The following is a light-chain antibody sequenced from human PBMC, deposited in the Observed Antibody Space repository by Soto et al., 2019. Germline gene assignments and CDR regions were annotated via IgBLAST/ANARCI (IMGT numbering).Light chain of an antibody. J-gene: IGKJ5*01. CDR3: QQYGDSPRIG. Sequence: IVLTQSPVTLSLSPGERATLSCRAIQSVSSSYLAWYQQKPGQAPRLLIYGASSRATGIPDRFSGSGSGTDFSLTISRLEPEDSAVYYCQQYGDSPRIGFGQGTRLEIK. CDR2: GAS. V-gene: IGKV3-20*01. CDR1: QSVSSSY.